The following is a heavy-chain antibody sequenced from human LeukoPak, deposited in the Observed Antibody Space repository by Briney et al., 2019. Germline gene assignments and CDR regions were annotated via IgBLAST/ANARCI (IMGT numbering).Heavy chain of an antibody. J-gene: IGHJ3*02. D-gene: IGHD6-13*01. CDR2: IWYDGSNK. V-gene: IGHV3-30*02. Sequence: GGSLRLSCAASGFTFSSYGMHWVRQAPGKGLEWVAFIWYDGSNKYYADSVKGRFTISRDNSKNTLYLQMNSLRAEDTAVYYCAKVLGYSSSWYKGSGAFDIWGQGTMVTVSS. CDR1: GFTFSSYG. CDR3: AKVLGYSSSWYKGSGAFDI.